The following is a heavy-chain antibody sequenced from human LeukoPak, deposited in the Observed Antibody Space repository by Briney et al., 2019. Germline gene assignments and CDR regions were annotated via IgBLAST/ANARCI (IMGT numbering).Heavy chain of an antibody. CDR2: IHGGADIP. J-gene: IGHJ3*02. Sequence: GGSLRLSCTASGFTFSHYDMAWVRQAPGKGLEWVSSIHGGADIPSYADSVKGRFTISRDNPKNTLFLEMNSLRGEDTAVYYCGRDPNGNYIGAFGIWGPGTKVTVSS. V-gene: IGHV3-23*01. CDR1: GFTFSHYD. CDR3: GRDPNGNYIGAFGI. D-gene: IGHD1-7*01.